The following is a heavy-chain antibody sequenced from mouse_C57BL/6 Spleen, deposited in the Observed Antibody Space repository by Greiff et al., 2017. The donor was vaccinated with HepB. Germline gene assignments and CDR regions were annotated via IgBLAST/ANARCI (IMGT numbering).Heavy chain of an antibody. CDR1: GFSLTSYG. V-gene: IGHV2-2*01. D-gene: IGHD1-1*01. J-gene: IGHJ3*01. CDR2: IWSGGST. Sequence: VQGVESGPGLVQPSQSLSITCTVSGFSLTSYGVHWVRQSPGKGLEWLGVIWSGGSTDYNAAFISRLSISKDNSKSQVFFKMNSLQADDTAIYYCARPLYYGSSYWFAYWGQGTLVTVSA. CDR3: ARPLYYGSSYWFAY.